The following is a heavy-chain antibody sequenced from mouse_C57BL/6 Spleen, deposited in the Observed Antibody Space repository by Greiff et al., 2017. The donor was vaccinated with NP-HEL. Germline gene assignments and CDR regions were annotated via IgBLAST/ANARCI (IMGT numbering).Heavy chain of an antibody. V-gene: IGHV2-5*01. CDR1: GFSLTSYG. Sequence: VMLVESGPGLVQPSQSLSITCTVSGFSLTSYGVHWVRQSPGKGLEWLGVIWRGGSTDYNAAFMSRLSITKDNSKSQVFFKMNSLQADDTAIYYCAKNDYDEGDYYAMDYWGQGTSVTVSS. CDR2: IWRGGST. J-gene: IGHJ4*01. D-gene: IGHD2-4*01. CDR3: AKNDYDEGDYYAMDY.